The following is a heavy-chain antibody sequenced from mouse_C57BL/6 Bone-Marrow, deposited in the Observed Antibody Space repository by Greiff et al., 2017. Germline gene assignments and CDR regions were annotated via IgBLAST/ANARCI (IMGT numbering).Heavy chain of an antibody. CDR1: GYTFTSYW. Sequence: QVQLQQPGAELVKPGASVKLSCKASGYTFTSYWMHWVKQRPGQGLEWIGMIHPNSGSTKYNEKFKGKATLTVDTSSSTAYMELHSLTSEDSAVYFCASTERLRPYWYFDVWGTGTTVTVSS. CDR2: IHPNSGST. J-gene: IGHJ1*03. CDR3: ASTERLRPYWYFDV. D-gene: IGHD2-4*01. V-gene: IGHV1-64*01.